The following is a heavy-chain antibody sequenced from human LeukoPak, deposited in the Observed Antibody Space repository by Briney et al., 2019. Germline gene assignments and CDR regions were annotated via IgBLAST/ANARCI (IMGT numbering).Heavy chain of an antibody. Sequence: SETLSLTCAVYGGSFSGYYWSWIRQPPGKGVEWIGEINHSGSTNYNPSPKSRVTISVDTSKNQFSLKLSSVTAADTAVYYCARGVCSGGGCYGLFNYWGQGTLVTASS. V-gene: IGHV4-34*01. J-gene: IGHJ4*02. CDR1: GGSFSGYY. D-gene: IGHD2-15*01. CDR2: INHSGST. CDR3: ARGVCSGGGCYGLFNY.